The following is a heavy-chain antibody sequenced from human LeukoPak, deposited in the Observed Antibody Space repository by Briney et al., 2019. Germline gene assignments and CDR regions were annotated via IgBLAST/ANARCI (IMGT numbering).Heavy chain of an antibody. CDR3: AGYYHRNNTGFDP. Sequence: SQTLSLTCTVSGGSISSGDYYWSWIRQPPGKGLEWIGYIYYSGSTYYNPSLKSRVTISVDTSKNQFSLKLSSVTAADTAVYYCAGYYHRNNTGFDPWGRGTRVTVSS. J-gene: IGHJ5*02. D-gene: IGHD2/OR15-2a*01. V-gene: IGHV4-30-4*01. CDR1: GGSISSGDYY. CDR2: IYYSGST.